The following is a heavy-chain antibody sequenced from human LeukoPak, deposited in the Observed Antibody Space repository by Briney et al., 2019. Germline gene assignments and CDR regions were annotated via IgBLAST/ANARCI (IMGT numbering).Heavy chain of an antibody. CDR2: IYYSGST. CDR1: GGSISSYY. D-gene: IGHD3-10*01. Sequence: SETLSLTCTVSGGSISSYYWSWIRQPPGKGLEWIGYIYYSGSTNYNPSLKSRVTISVDTSKNQFSLKLSSVTAADTAVYYCARLLLWFGELSPFDPWGQGTLVTVSS. CDR3: ARLLLWFGELSPFDP. J-gene: IGHJ5*02. V-gene: IGHV4-59*01.